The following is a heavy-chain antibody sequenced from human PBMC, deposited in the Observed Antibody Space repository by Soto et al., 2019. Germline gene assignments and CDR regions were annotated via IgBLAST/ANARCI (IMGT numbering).Heavy chain of an antibody. CDR1: GGSISSGGYY. D-gene: IGHD3-10*01. V-gene: IGHV4-31*03. J-gene: IGHJ4*02. CDR2: IYYSGST. CDR3: ARGTITMVRGVIITPPHY. Sequence: PSETLSLTCTVSGGSISSGGYYWSWIRQHPGKGLEWIGYIYYSGSTYYNPSLKSRVTISVDTSKNQFSLKLSSVTAADTAVYYCARGTITMVRGVIITPPHYWGRGTLVTVSS.